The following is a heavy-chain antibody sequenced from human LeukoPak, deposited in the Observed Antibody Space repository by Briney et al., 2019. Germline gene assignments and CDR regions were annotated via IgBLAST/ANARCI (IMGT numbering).Heavy chain of an antibody. V-gene: IGHV4-59*01. CDR3: ASSSGWYQAFDI. Sequence: PSETLSLTCTVSGGSISSYYWSWIRQPPGKGLVWIGYIYYSGSTNYNPSLKSRVTISVDTSKNQFSLKLSSVTAADTAVYYCASSSGWYQAFDIWGQGTMVTVSS. CDR1: GGSISSYY. CDR2: IYYSGST. J-gene: IGHJ3*02. D-gene: IGHD6-19*01.